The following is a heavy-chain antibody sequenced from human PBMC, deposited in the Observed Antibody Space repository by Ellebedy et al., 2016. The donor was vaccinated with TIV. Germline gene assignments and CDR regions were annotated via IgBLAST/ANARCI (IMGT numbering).Heavy chain of an antibody. Sequence: ASVKVSCKASGYTFTSYGISWVRQAPGQGLEWMGWISAYNGNTNYAQKLQGRVTMTTDTSTSTAYMELRSLRSDDTAVYYCAIRGAALYYYDSSGYYYEGGAFDIWGQGTMVTVSS. V-gene: IGHV1-18*01. CDR3: AIRGAALYYYDSSGYYYEGGAFDI. D-gene: IGHD3-22*01. CDR1: GYTFTSYG. J-gene: IGHJ3*02. CDR2: ISAYNGNT.